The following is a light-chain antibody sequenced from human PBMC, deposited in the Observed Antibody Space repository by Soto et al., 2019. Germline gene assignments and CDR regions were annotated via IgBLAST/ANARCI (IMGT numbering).Light chain of an antibody. CDR3: QQYGTSEII. J-gene: IGKJ5*01. Sequence: EIVFTQSPATLSLYPGEIASLSCRASQSVTNSFIAWYQQRPGQAPRLLIYDTSSRASGIPDRFSGSGSGTDFTLTISRLGTEDFAVFYCQQYGTSEIIFGQGRRLEI. CDR1: QSVTNSF. CDR2: DTS. V-gene: IGKV3-20*01.